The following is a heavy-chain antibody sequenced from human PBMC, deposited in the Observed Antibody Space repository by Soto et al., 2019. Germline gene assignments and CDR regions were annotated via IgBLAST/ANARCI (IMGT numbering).Heavy chain of an antibody. D-gene: IGHD3-10*01. V-gene: IGHV1-8*01. J-gene: IGHJ4*02. CDR2: VNPNNGDT. CDR3: AKVSRKGSAIDFDY. Sequence: QVQLVQSGAELKKPGASVKVSCKASGYTFSNYDMNGVRQATGQGPEWIGWVNPNNGDTGYAQKFQGRVTLTTDISTTTAYMELTSLRSEDAAIYYCAKVSRKGSAIDFDYGGQGTLITVSS. CDR1: GYTFSNYD.